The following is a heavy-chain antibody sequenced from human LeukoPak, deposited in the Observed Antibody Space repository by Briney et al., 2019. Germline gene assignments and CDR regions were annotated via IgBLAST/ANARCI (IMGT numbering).Heavy chain of an antibody. CDR1: GYTFTSYG. Sequence: EASVKVSCKASGYTFTSYGISWVRQAPGQGLEWLGLISPSGDRTWYAQKFQGKFTMTRDMSTSTDYMELSSLRSEDTAVYYCARDNSVGDYAWWFDPWGQGTLVTVSS. J-gene: IGHJ5*02. V-gene: IGHV1-46*01. CDR3: ARDNSVGDYAWWFDP. CDR2: ISPSGDRT. D-gene: IGHD1-26*01.